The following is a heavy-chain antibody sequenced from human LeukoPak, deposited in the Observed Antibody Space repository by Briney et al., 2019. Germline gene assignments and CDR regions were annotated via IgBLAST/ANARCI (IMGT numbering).Heavy chain of an antibody. CDR2: KRGGGSDK. CDR3: ARPFGSGTYYQFDL. J-gene: IGHJ4*02. D-gene: IGHD3-10*01. Sequence: GGSLRLSCAPSRFAFSTYWMSWVCQAPGKRLEKVANKRGGGSDKYYLDSRKGRFTVSRDNAMNLLYLQVNSLRADDTAVYYCARPFGSGTYYQFDLWGQGTLVTVSS. CDR1: RFAFSTYW. V-gene: IGHV3-7*04.